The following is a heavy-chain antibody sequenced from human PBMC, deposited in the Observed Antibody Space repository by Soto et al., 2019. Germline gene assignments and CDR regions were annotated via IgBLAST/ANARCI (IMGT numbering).Heavy chain of an antibody. Sequence: PGGSLRLSCAASGFTFSSYGMHWVRQAPGKGLEWVAVISYDGSNKYYADSAKGRFTISRDNSKNTLYLQMNSLRAEDTAVYYCAKDPGKYQLLYRFDPWGQGTLVTLSS. J-gene: IGHJ5*02. CDR3: AKDPGKYQLLYRFDP. CDR1: GFTFSSYG. D-gene: IGHD2-2*02. CDR2: ISYDGSNK. V-gene: IGHV3-30*18.